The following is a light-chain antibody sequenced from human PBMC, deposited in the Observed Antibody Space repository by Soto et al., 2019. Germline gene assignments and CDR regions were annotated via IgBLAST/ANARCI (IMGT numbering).Light chain of an antibody. V-gene: IGKV1-39*01. CDR1: QSISIY. Sequence: DIQMTQSPSSLSASVGDRVTMTCRASQSISIYLNWYQQKPGKAPKLLIYAASSLQSGAPSRFSGSGSGTDFTLTISSLQPEDFAPYYCQQSYSTPITFGQGTRLQIK. J-gene: IGKJ5*01. CDR2: AAS. CDR3: QQSYSTPIT.